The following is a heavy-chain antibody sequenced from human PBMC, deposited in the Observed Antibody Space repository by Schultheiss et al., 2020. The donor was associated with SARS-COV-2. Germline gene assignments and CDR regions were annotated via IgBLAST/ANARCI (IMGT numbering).Heavy chain of an antibody. CDR3: ARHFKGYEIFDY. CDR1: GGSMTGSNFF. D-gene: IGHD5-12*01. Sequence: SQTLSLTCTVSGGSMTGSNFFWDWIRQPPGKGLEWIGSIYYSGSTYYNPSLKSRVTISVDTSKNQFSLKLSSVTAADTAVYCCARHFKGYEIFDYWGQGTLVTVSS. J-gene: IGHJ4*02. V-gene: IGHV4-39*01. CDR2: IYYSGST.